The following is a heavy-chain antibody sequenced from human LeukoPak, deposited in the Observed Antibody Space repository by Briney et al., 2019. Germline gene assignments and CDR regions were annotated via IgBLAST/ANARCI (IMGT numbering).Heavy chain of an antibody. V-gene: IGHV3-48*03. D-gene: IGHD6-19*01. CDR1: GFSFSSYE. J-gene: IGHJ4*02. Sequence: AGGSLRLSCADSGFSFSSYEMNCVRQAPGKGLEWISYISGSGSITFYADSEKGRFTISRDNARNSLYLQMNSLRAEDTAVYYCASTRSTSDWYTRGFEYWGQGTLVTVSS. CDR2: ISGSGSIT. CDR3: ASTRSTSDWYTRGFEY.